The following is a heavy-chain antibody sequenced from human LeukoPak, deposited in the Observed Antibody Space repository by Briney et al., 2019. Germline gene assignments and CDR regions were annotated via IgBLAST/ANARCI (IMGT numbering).Heavy chain of an antibody. Sequence: SQTLSLTCTVSGGSISSGSYCWSWIRQPAGKGLEWIGRIYTSGSTNYNPSLKSRVTISVDTSKNQFSLKLSSVTAADTAVYYCARDAPTTGTTRGAFDIWGQGTMVTVSS. V-gene: IGHV4-61*02. CDR1: GGSISSGSYC. J-gene: IGHJ3*02. CDR2: IYTSGST. D-gene: IGHD1-1*01. CDR3: ARDAPTTGTTRGAFDI.